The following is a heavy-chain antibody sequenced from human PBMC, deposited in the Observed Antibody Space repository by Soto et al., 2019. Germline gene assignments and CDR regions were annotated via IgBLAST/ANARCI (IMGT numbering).Heavy chain of an antibody. V-gene: IGHV3-53*02. D-gene: IGHD3-16*01. CDR1: GFTVNSHY. CDR3: ARDFDGGPLGY. CDR2: IYSGGST. Sequence: EVQLVESGGGLIQPGGSLRLSCAASGFTVNSHYMTWVRQAPGKGLEWVSVIYSGGSTYYADSVKGRFTISRDNSKNTLYLQMNSLRVEDTAVYYCARDFDGGPLGYWGQGTLVTVS. J-gene: IGHJ4*02.